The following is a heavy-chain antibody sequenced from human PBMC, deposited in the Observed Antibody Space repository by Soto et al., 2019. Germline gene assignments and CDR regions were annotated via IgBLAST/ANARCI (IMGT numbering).Heavy chain of an antibody. V-gene: IGHV3-53*04. D-gene: IGHD3-10*01. J-gene: IGHJ4*02. Sequence: GGSLRLSCAASGVSVISNYMTWVRQAPGKGLEWVSLVYNGGATHYAASVKGRFTISTHSSQSTLFLQMNSLRTEDTATYYCVRGRYGSEIHWGQGTKVTVS. CDR3: VRGRYGSEIH. CDR1: GVSVISNY. CDR2: VYNGGAT.